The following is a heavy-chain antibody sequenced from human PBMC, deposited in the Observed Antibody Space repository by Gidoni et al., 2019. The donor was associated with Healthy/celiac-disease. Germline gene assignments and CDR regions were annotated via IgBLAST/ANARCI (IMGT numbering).Heavy chain of an antibody. CDR3: ARVSAAYGDSTPQSDY. V-gene: IGHV1-18*01. CDR2: ISAYNGNT. J-gene: IGHJ4*02. D-gene: IGHD4-17*01. Sequence: QVQLVQSGAEVKKPGASVKVSCKASGYTFTSYGISWVRQAPGQGLEWMGWISAYNGNTNSAQKLQGRVTMTTDTSTSTAYMELRSLRSDDTAVYYCARVSAAYGDSTPQSDYWGQGTLVTVSS. CDR1: GYTFTSYG.